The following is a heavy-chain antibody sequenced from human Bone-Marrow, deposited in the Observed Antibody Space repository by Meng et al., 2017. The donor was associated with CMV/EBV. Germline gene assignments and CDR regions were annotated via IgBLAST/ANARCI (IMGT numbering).Heavy chain of an antibody. V-gene: IGHV1-58*01. CDR2: IVVGSGST. Sequence: SVKVSCKASGFTLSSPGVHWVRQARGQRPEWIGWIVVGSGSTNYAQKFQERVTITRDMSTGTAYMELRSLRSEDTAVYYCARNYLFWSGNVHLYYYYGMDVWGQGTTVTVSS. J-gene: IGHJ6*02. CDR3: ARNYLFWSGNVHLYYYYGMDV. CDR1: GFTLSSPG. D-gene: IGHD3-3*01.